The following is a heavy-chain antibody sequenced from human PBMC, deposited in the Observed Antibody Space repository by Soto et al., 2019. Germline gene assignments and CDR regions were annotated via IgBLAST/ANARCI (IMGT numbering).Heavy chain of an antibody. CDR2: INPNSGGT. V-gene: IGHV1-2*04. Sequence: ASVKVSCKASGYTFTGYYMHWVRQAPGQGLEWMGWINPNSGGTNYAQKFQGWVTMTRDTSISTAYMELSRLRSDDTAVYYCARAPRLFAGQGVPDYWGQGTLVTVSS. CDR1: GYTFTGYY. CDR3: ARAPRLFAGQGVPDY. J-gene: IGHJ4*02. D-gene: IGHD1-1*01.